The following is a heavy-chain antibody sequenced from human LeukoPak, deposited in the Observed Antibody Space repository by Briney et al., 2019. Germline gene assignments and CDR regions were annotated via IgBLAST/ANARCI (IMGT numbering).Heavy chain of an antibody. V-gene: IGHV4-4*02. Sequence: PSETLSLTCAVSGGSISSSNWWSWVRQPPGKGLEWIGEIYHSGSTNYNPSLKSRVTISVDTSKNQFSLKLSSVTAADTAVYYCARHGRSITMVRGARYYYYYYMDVWGKGTTVTTSS. CDR1: GGSISSSNW. D-gene: IGHD3-10*01. CDR2: IYHSGST. J-gene: IGHJ6*03. CDR3: ARHGRSITMVRGARYYYYYYMDV.